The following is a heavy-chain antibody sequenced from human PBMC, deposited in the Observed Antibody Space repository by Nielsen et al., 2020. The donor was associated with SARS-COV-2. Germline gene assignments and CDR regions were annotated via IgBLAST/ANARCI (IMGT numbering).Heavy chain of an antibody. CDR2: ISYDGSNK. CDR1: GFTFSSYG. D-gene: IGHD3-10*01. CDR3: AKPFGGLYGSGSSFFDY. Sequence: GESLKISCAASGFTFSSYGMHWVRQAPGKGLEWVAVISYDGSNKYYADSVKGRFTISRDNPKNTLYLQMNSLRAEDTAVYYCAKPFGGLYGSGSSFFDYWGQGTLVTVSS. J-gene: IGHJ4*02. V-gene: IGHV3-30*18.